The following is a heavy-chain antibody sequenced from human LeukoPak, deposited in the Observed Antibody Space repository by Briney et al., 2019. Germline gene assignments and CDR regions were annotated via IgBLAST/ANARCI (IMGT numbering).Heavy chain of an antibody. CDR1: GGSFSGYY. CDR2: INHSGST. J-gene: IGHJ6*04. Sequence: PSETLSLTCAVYGGSFSGYYWSWIHQPPGKGLEWIGEINHSGSTNYNPSLQSRVTISVDTSKNQFSLKLSSVTAADTAVYYCAGRYCSSTSCYFHYYYGMDVWGKGTTVTVSS. CDR3: AGRYCSSTSCYFHYYYGMDV. V-gene: IGHV4-34*01. D-gene: IGHD2-2*01.